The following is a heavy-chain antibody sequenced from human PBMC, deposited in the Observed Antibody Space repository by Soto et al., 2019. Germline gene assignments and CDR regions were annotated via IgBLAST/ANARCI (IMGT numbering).Heavy chain of an antibody. CDR3: ATDLRKTTVTSGIDY. CDR1: GYTLTELS. Sequence: ASVKVSCKVSGYTLTELSMHWVRQAPGKGLEWMGGFDPEDGETIYAQKFQGRVTMTEDTSTDTTYMELSSLRSEDTAVYYCATDLRKTTVTSGIDYWGQGTLVTVSS. V-gene: IGHV1-24*01. CDR2: FDPEDGET. J-gene: IGHJ4*02. D-gene: IGHD4-17*01.